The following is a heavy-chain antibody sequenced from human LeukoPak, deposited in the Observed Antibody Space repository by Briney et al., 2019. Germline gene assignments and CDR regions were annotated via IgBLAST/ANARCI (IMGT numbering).Heavy chain of an antibody. V-gene: IGHV3-30*03. CDR1: GFTFSSYG. J-gene: IGHJ4*02. Sequence: GGSLRLSCVASGFTFSSYGMHWVRQAPGKGLEWVAMISYDGSDKYYAESVKGRFTISRDNSKNTLYLQMDSLRDEDTAMYSCATLLLGVGGDYWGQGTLVTVSS. CDR2: ISYDGSDK. D-gene: IGHD2-15*01. CDR3: ATLLLGVGGDY.